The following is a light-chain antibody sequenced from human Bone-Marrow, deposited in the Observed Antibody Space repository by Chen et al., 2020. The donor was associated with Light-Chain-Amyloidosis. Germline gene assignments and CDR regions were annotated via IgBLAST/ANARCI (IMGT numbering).Light chain of an antibody. V-gene: IGKV3-20*01. CDR1: QTISSNY. J-gene: IGKJ4*01. Sequence: EIVLTQSQGTLSLSPGEGANLACRASQTISSNYLTWYQQKFGQAPRLLIYGSSSSATGIPDRFTGSGSGTDFTLTINRLEPEDFAMYYCQQYGTSPLTFGGGTKVEIK. CDR2: GSS. CDR3: QQYGTSPLT.